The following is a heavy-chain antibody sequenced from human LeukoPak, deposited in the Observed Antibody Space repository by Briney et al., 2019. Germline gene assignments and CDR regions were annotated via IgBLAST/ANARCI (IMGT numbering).Heavy chain of an antibody. D-gene: IGHD6-19*01. V-gene: IGHV1-18*01. CDR2: MSPYSGNT. CDR3: ARTSGVSVAGSLYYFDF. CDR1: RYLFITDG. J-gene: IGHJ4*02. Sequence: SLRASSTASRYLFITDGISWLRQAPGPRLECMGWMSPYSGNTDYAQKLQGRVTLTTDTSTTTTYTQLRSLRFDDTAVYYCARTSGVSVAGSLYYFDFGGQGTLISVSS.